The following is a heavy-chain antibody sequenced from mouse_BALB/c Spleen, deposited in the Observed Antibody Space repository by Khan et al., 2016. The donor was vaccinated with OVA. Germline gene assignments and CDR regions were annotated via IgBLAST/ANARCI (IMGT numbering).Heavy chain of an antibody. Sequence: VQLQQSGAELMKPGASVKISCKATGYTFSSYWIEWVKQRPGHGLEWIGEILPGSGRNNYNEKFKGKATFTADTSSNTAYMQLSILTSEDAAVYYCARGNYDGSSSWFGYWGQGTLVTVSA. J-gene: IGHJ3*01. CDR3: ARGNYDGSSSWFGY. D-gene: IGHD1-1*01. CDR1: GYTFSSYW. V-gene: IGHV1-9*01. CDR2: ILPGSGRN.